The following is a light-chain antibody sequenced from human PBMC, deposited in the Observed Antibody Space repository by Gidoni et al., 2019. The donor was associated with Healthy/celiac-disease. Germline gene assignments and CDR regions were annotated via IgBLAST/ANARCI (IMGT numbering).Light chain of an antibody. V-gene: IGLV2-14*01. CDR3: SSYTSSSTLV. J-gene: IGLJ2*01. CDR1: SSDVGGYNY. CDR2: DVS. Sequence: QSALTQPASVSGSPGQSITISCTGTSSDVGGYNYVSWYQQNPGKAPKLMIYDVSHRPSGVSNRFSCSKSGNTASLTISGLQAEDETDYYCSSYTSSSTLVFGGGTKLTVL.